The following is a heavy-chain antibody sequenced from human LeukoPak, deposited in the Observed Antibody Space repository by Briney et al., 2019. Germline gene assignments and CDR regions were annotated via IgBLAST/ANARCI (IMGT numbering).Heavy chain of an antibody. D-gene: IGHD6-19*01. V-gene: IGHV5-51*01. CDR2: IYPGDSDT. J-gene: IGHJ4*02. CDR3: ARRGSSGWYPWYFDY. Sequence: GESLKISCKGSGYSFTSYWIGWVRQMPGKGLEWMGIIYPGDSDTRYSPSFQGQVTISADKSISTAYLQWSSLKASDTAMYYCARRGSSGWYPWYFDYWGQGTLVTVSS. CDR1: GYSFTSYW.